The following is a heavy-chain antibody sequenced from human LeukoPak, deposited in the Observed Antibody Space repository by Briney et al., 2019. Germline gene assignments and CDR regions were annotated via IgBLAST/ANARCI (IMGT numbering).Heavy chain of an antibody. CDR1: GFSLSTSGVG. J-gene: IGHJ4*02. CDR2: IFWNDDE. Sequence: ESGPTLVNSTQTLTLTCTFTGFSLSTSGVGVGWVRQPPGKALEWLALIFWNDDEFYSPSLKTRLAITKDTSKNQVVLTMINVDPVDTATYHCAHSMIYVAPRVFDYWGPGTLVTVSS. D-gene: IGHD3/OR15-3a*01. V-gene: IGHV2-5*01. CDR3: AHSMIYVAPRVFDY.